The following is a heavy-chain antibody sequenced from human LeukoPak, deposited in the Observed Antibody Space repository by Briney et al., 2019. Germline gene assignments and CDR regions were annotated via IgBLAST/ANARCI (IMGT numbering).Heavy chain of an antibody. CDR1: GASMGSDSYS. Sequence: SETLSLTCTVSGASMGSDSYSWVWLRQPPGQALVWTGSVYYSGSTYYTSSLKSRVTIALDMSRNHFSLRLNSVAAADTAVYYCARRYKDMVVVPAVFYFDYWGRGILVTVSS. D-gene: IGHD2-2*01. J-gene: IGHJ4*02. CDR3: ARRYKDMVVVPAVFYFDY. CDR2: VYYSGST. V-gene: IGHV4-39*02.